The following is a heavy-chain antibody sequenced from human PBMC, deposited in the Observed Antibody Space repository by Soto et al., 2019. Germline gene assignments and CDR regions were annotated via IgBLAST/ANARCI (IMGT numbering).Heavy chain of an antibody. Sequence: PGGSLRLSCAASGFSFGNYVMNWVRQAPGKGLEWVSGISDSGGSSSSADSVKGRFTASRDNSKNTLYLQMDSLTGDDTAVYYCTKGGDSWSGYAQHWGQGALVTVSS. CDR2: ISDSGGSS. J-gene: IGHJ1*01. D-gene: IGHD3-3*01. CDR3: TKGGDSWSGYAQH. CDR1: GFSFGNYV. V-gene: IGHV3-23*01.